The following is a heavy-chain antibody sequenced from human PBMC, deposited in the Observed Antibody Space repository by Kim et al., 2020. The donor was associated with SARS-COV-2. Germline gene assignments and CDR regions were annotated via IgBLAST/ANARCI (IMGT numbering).Heavy chain of an antibody. D-gene: IGHD6-25*01. J-gene: IGHJ4*02. V-gene: IGHV3-23*01. Sequence: GGSLRLSCAVSGFTFRSYAMSWVRQPPGKGLEWVSAVSGSGGLTSYADSVKGRFTISRDHSKNTVSLQMNNLTPEDTAKYYCARDLSGPAAGSIFDYWGQGTPVTVS. CDR1: GFTFRSYA. CDR3: ARDLSGPAAGSIFDY. CDR2: VSGSGGLT.